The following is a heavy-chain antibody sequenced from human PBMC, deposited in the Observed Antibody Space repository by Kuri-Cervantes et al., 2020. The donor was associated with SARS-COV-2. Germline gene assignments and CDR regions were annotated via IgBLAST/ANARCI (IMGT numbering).Heavy chain of an antibody. CDR1: GDSINSGDYF. V-gene: IGHV4-39*01. Sequence: GSLRLSCTVSGDSINSGDYFWAWIRQPPGKGLEWIATIYYSGTTYYNPSLKSRVTISVDTSKNQFSLKLSSVTAADTAVYYCASPNWNYVAFDIWGQGTMVTVSS. D-gene: IGHD1-7*01. J-gene: IGHJ3*02. CDR2: IYYSGTT. CDR3: ASPNWNYVAFDI.